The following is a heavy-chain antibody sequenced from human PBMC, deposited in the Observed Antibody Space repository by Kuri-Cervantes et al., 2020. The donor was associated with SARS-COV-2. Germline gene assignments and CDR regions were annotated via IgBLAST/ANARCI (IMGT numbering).Heavy chain of an antibody. Sequence: GESLKISCAASGFTFSGSAMHWVRQASGKGLEWVGRIRSKANSYATAYAASVKGRFTISRDDSKNTAYLQMNSLRAEDTAVYYCARVKLTGSMRAFDYWGQGTLVTVSS. J-gene: IGHJ4*02. CDR3: ARVKLTGSMRAFDY. CDR2: IRSKANSYAT. D-gene: IGHD3-9*01. CDR1: GFTFSGSA. V-gene: IGHV3-73*01.